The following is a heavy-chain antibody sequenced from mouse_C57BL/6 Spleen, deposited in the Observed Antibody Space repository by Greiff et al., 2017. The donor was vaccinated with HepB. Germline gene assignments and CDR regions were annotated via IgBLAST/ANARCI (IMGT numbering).Heavy chain of an antibody. CDR1: GYTFTSYG. V-gene: IGHV1-81*01. J-gene: IGHJ1*03. CDR2: IYPRSGNT. D-gene: IGHD2-5*01. CDR3: APYYSNYVWYFDV. Sequence: QVQLQQSGAELARPGASVKLSCKASGYTFTSYGISWVKQRTGQGLEWIGEIYPRSGNTYYNEKFKGKATLTADKSSSTAYMELRSLTSEDSAVYFCAPYYSNYVWYFDVWGTGTTVTVSS.